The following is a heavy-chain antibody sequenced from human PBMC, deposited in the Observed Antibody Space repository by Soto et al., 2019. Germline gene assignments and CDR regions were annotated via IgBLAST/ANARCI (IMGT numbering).Heavy chain of an antibody. Sequence: SETLSLTCIVSGGSVSDNDYYWSWIRQPPGKGLDWIGYIYYSGSVNYNPSLKSRVTISVDTSKNQFSLKLTSVTAADTAVYYCARVSKDYDFLTGYYPGWFDAWGQGTLVTVSS. J-gene: IGHJ5*02. CDR2: IYYSGSV. CDR1: GGSVSDNDYY. D-gene: IGHD3-9*01. V-gene: IGHV4-61*08. CDR3: ARVSKDYDFLTGYYPGWFDA.